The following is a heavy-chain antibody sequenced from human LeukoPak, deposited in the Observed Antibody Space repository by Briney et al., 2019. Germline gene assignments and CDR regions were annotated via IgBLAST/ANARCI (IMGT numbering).Heavy chain of an antibody. CDR2: IYYSGST. CDR3: AGGESSGYSGYESRIDY. Sequence: SETLSLTCTVSGGSISSYYWSWIRQPPGKGQEWIGYIYYSGSTNYNPSLTSRVTISVDTPKNQFSLKLSSVTAADTAVYYCAGGESSGYSGYESRIDYWGQGTLVTVSS. J-gene: IGHJ4*02. V-gene: IGHV4-59*01. D-gene: IGHD5-12*01. CDR1: GGSISSYY.